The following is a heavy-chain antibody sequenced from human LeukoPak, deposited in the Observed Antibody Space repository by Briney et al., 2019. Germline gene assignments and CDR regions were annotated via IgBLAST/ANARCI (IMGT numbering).Heavy chain of an antibody. V-gene: IGHV1-2*02. J-gene: IGHJ4*02. CDR3: ARAVKWLVQLDY. D-gene: IGHD6-19*01. Sequence: ASVKVSCKASGYTFTGYYMHWVRQAPGQGLEWMGWVNPNSGGTNYAQKFQGRVTMTRDTSISTAYMELSRLRSDDTAVYYCARAVKWLVQLDYWGQGTLVTVSS. CDR2: VNPNSGGT. CDR1: GYTFTGYY.